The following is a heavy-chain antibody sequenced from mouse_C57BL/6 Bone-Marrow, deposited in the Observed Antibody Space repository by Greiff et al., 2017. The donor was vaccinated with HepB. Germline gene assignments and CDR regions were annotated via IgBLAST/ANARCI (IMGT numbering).Heavy chain of an antibody. V-gene: IGHV1-15*01. CDR3: TSGLRLLFDY. Sequence: VQLQQSGAELVRPGASVTLSCKASGYTFTDYEMHWVKQTPVHGLEWIGAIDPETGGTAYNQKFKGKAILTADKSSSTAYMELRSLTSEDSAVYYCTSGLRLLFDYWCQGTTLTVSS. D-gene: IGHD3-2*02. CDR1: GYTFTDYE. CDR2: IDPETGGT. J-gene: IGHJ2*01.